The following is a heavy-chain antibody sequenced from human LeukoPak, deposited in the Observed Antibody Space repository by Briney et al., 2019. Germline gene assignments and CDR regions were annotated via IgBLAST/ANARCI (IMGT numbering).Heavy chain of an antibody. V-gene: IGHV3-21*01. J-gene: IGHJ4*02. Sequence: GGSLRLSCAASGFTFSTYSMNWLRLAPGKGLEWVSSISPDSNYKYYVDSVKGRFTISRDNAKNSLYLQMNSLRAEDTAVYYCASPQGLVWWGQGTLVTVSS. CDR1: GFTFSTYS. D-gene: IGHD3-16*01. CDR2: ISPDSNYK. CDR3: ASPQGLVW.